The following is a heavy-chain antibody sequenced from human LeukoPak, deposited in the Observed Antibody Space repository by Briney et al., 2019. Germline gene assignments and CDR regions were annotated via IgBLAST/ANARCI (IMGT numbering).Heavy chain of an antibody. CDR2: ISSSSSFI. Sequence: GGSLRLSCAASGFTFSRYSMNWVRQAPGKGLEWVSSISSSSSFIYYADSVKGRFTISRDNAKNSLYLQMSSLRAEDTAVYYCARDPPLGSCSTISCPHLDYRGQGTLVTVSS. V-gene: IGHV3-21*01. CDR3: ARDPPLGSCSTISCPHLDY. D-gene: IGHD2-2*01. J-gene: IGHJ4*02. CDR1: GFTFSRYS.